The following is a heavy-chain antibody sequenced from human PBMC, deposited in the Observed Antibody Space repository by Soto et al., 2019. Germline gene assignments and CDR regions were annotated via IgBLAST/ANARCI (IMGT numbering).Heavy chain of an antibody. V-gene: IGHV4-39*01. CDR1: GGSISSSSYY. Sequence: SETLSLTCTVSGGSISSSSYYWGWIRQPPGKGLEWIGSIYYSGSTYYNPSLKSRVTISVDTSKNQFSLKLSSVTAADTAVYYCARTLFMVRGVKLCFDYWGQGTLVTVSS. J-gene: IGHJ4*02. D-gene: IGHD3-10*01. CDR3: ARTLFMVRGVKLCFDY. CDR2: IYYSGST.